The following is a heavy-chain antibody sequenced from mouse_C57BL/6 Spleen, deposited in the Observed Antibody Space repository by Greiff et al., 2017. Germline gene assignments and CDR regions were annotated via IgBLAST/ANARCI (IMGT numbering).Heavy chain of an antibody. D-gene: IGHD2-1*01. CDR1: GYTFTDYE. Sequence: VQGVESGAELVRPGASVTLSCKASGYTFTDYEMHWVKQTPVHGLEWIGAIDPETGGTAYNQKFKGKAILTADKSSSTAYMELRSLTSEDSAVYYCTRDGNYLYYFDCWGQGTTLTVSS. CDR2: IDPETGGT. CDR3: TRDGNYLYYFDC. J-gene: IGHJ2*01. V-gene: IGHV1-15*01.